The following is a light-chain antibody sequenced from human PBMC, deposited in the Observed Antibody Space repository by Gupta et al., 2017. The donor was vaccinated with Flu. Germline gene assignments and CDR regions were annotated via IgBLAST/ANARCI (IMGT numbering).Light chain of an antibody. CDR1: SSNIGSNA. Sequence: QSVPAHPPSASGTPGQRVTISCSGSSSNIGSNAVNWYQQVPGTSPKLLLYGSNQRPSGVPDRFAGSKSGTSASLAIRGLQSEDEADYYCAAWDDSLNGHYVFGTGTKVTVL. CDR2: GSN. CDR3: AAWDDSLNGHYV. V-gene: IGLV1-44*01. J-gene: IGLJ1*01.